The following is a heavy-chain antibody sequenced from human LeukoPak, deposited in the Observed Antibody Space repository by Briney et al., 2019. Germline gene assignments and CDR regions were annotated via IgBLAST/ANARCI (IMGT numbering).Heavy chain of an antibody. D-gene: IGHD3-22*01. CDR3: ARRVPDDSAPGIAFDI. V-gene: IGHV4-31*03. J-gene: IGHJ3*02. CDR1: CGSISYGGYY. Sequence: SQTLSLTCTVACGSISYGGYYWTWIRQHPVKGLEWIGYIHYSGGTHYNPSLKSRVTMSVATSKNHFSLKLSSVTAADTAMYYCARRVPDDSAPGIAFDIWGQGTMVTVSS. CDR2: IHYSGGT.